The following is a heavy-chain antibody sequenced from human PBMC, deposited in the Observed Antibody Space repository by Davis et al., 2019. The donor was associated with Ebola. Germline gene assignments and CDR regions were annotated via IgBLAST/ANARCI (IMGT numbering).Heavy chain of an antibody. V-gene: IGHV1-46*03. CDR3: ARDRVTVTTNLGFDY. D-gene: IGHD4-17*01. J-gene: IGHJ4*02. CDR2: INPSGGST. Sequence: SVKVSCKASGYTFTSYYMHWVRQAPGQGLEWMGLINPSGGSTSYAQKFQGRVTMTRDTSTSTVYMELSSLRSEDTAVYYCARDRVTVTTNLGFDYWGQGTLVTVSS. CDR1: GYTFTSYY.